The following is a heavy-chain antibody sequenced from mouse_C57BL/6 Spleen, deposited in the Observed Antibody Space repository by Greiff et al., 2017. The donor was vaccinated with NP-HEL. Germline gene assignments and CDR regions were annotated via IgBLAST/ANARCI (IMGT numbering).Heavy chain of an antibody. CDR3: ASLTTLVADYYAMDY. J-gene: IGHJ4*01. CDR2: IYPRSGNT. D-gene: IGHD1-1*01. CDR1: GYTFTSYG. V-gene: IGHV1-81*01. Sequence: QVQLKQSGAELARPGASVKLSCKASGYTFTSYGISWVKQRTGQGLEWIGEIYPRSGNTYYNEKFKGKATLTADKSSSTAYMELGSLTSEESAVYFCASLTTLVADYYAMDYWGQGTSVTVSS.